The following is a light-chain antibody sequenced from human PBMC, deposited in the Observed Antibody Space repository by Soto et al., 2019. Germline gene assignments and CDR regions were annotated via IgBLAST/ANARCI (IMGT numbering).Light chain of an antibody. CDR2: DVS. Sequence: QSALTQPRSVSGSPGQSVTISCTGTSSDVGGYSYVSWYQQHPGKAPKLMIYDVSKRPSGVPDRLSGSKSGNPASLTISGFQAEDEADYYCCSSAGSYSYVFGTGTKVTVL. V-gene: IGLV2-11*01. J-gene: IGLJ1*01. CDR3: CSSAGSYSYV. CDR1: SSDVGGYSY.